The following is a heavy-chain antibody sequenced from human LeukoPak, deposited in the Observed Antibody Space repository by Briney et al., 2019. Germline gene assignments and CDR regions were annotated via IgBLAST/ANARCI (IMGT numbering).Heavy chain of an antibody. CDR3: ARLSGRVGCSSTSCYRGVVRDY. Sequence: PSETLSLTCTVSGGSISSSSYYWGWIRQPPGKGLEWIGSIYYSGSTYYNPSLKSRVTISVDTSKNQFSLKLSSVTAADTAVYYCARLSGRVGCSSTSCYRGVVRDYWGQGTLVTVSS. CDR2: IYYSGST. V-gene: IGHV4-39*07. D-gene: IGHD2-2*02. J-gene: IGHJ4*02. CDR1: GGSISSSSYY.